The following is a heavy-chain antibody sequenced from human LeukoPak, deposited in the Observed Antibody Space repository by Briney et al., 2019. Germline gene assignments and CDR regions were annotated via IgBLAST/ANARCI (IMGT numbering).Heavy chain of an antibody. CDR2: IYYSGST. J-gene: IGHJ4*02. Sequence: SQTLSLTCTVSGGSISSGGYYWSWIRQHPGKGLEWIGYIYYSGSTYYNPSLKSRVTVSVDTSKNQFSLKLSSVTAADTAVYYCARDRGFYFDYWGQGTLVTVSS. V-gene: IGHV4-31*03. CDR3: ARDRGFYFDY. CDR1: GGSISSGGYY.